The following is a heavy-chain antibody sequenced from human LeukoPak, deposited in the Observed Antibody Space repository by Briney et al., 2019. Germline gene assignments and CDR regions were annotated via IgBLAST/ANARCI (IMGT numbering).Heavy chain of an antibody. CDR2: IKEEGSEK. CDR1: GFIFSSYW. D-gene: IGHD2-2*01. J-gene: IGHJ6*01. CDR3: ARRALRYCSSTSCPAQYYGVDV. V-gene: IGHV3-7*03. Sequence: GGSLRLSCAASGFIFSSYWMSWVRQAPGKGLEWVANIKEEGSEKYYVDSVKGRLTISIDNAKTSLYLPTNSLRAEDTAVYYCARRALRYCSSTSCPAQYYGVDVWGKGTTVTVSS.